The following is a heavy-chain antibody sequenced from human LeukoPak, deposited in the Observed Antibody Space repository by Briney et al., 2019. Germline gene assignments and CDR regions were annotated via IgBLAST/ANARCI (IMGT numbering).Heavy chain of an antibody. CDR2: ISGSGGST. CDR1: GFTFSSYA. Sequence: GGSLRLSCAASGFTFSSYAMSWVRQAPGKGLEWVSAISGSGGSTYYADSVKGRFTISRDNAKNSLYLQMNSLRAEDTAVYYCARDPYSSSWSYYFDYWGQGTLVTVSS. CDR3: ARDPYSSSWSYYFDY. J-gene: IGHJ4*02. V-gene: IGHV3-23*01. D-gene: IGHD6-13*01.